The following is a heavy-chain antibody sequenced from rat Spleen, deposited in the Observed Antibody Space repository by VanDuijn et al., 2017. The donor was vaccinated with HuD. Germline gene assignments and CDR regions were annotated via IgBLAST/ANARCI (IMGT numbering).Heavy chain of an antibody. CDR2: ISYDGTAT. D-gene: IGHD1-12*03. V-gene: IGHV5-22*01. Sequence: EVQLVESGGGLVQPGRSMKLSCAASGVTFSNYGMAWVRQAPKKGLEWVAYISYDGTATYYRDSVKGRFTISRDIAKSTLYLQMSNLRSEDTATYYCATGLSLGYFEYWGQGVMVIVSS. CDR3: ATGLSLGYFEY. CDR1: GVTFSNYG. J-gene: IGHJ2*01.